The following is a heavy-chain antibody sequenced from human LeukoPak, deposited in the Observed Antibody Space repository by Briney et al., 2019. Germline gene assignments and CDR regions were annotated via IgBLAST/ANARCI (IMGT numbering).Heavy chain of an antibody. J-gene: IGHJ3*02. CDR2: IDPSDSYT. V-gene: IGHV5-10-1*01. CDR3: ARHGGRYCSGGSCYHAFDI. CDR1: GYSFTSYW. D-gene: IGHD2-15*01. Sequence: GESLRISCKGSGYSFTSYWISWVRQMPGKGLEWMGRIDPSDSYTNYSPSFQGHVTISADKSISTAYLQWSSLKAPDTAMYYCARHGGRYCSGGSCYHAFDIWGQGTMVTVSS.